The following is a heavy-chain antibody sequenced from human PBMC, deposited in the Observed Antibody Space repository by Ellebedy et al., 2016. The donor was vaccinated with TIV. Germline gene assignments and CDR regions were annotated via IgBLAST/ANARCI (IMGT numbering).Heavy chain of an antibody. J-gene: IGHJ5*02. D-gene: IGHD5-18*01. CDR3: ARLRGYSYGPNWFDP. V-gene: IGHV4-34*01. Sequence: MPGGSLRLSCAVYGGSFSGYYWSWIRQPPGKGLEWIGEINHSGSTNYNPSLKSRVTVSVDTSKNQFSLKLSSVTAADTAVYYCARLRGYSYGPNWFDPWGQGTLVTVSS. CDR1: GGSFSGYY. CDR2: INHSGST.